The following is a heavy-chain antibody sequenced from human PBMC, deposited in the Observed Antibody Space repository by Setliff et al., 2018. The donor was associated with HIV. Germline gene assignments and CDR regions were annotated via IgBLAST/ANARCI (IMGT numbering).Heavy chain of an antibody. CDR1: GYNFSSNG. CDR2: ISSYNGNT. Sequence: GASVKVSCKASGYNFSSNGISWVRQAPGQGLEWMGWISSYNGNTKYAQKVQDRVTMTKDTSTSTAYMELRSLRSDDTAVYYCARLLRGYYYYMDVWGKGTTVTVS. V-gene: IGHV1-18*01. J-gene: IGHJ6*03. CDR3: ARLLRGYYYYMDV.